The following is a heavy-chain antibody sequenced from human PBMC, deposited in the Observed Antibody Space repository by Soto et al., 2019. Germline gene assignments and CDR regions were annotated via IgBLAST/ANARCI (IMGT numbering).Heavy chain of an antibody. CDR3: ARAHYDFWSGYFATLDY. CDR2: IHYSGNT. J-gene: IGHJ4*02. V-gene: IGHV4-59*08. Sequence: PSETLSLTCTVSGGSISNYYWSWIRQPPGKGLEKIGYIHYSGNTKYNPSLKSRVTISADTSKDQFSLKLTSVTAADMAVYYCARAHYDFWSGYFATLDYWGQGTLVTVSS. CDR1: GGSISNYY. D-gene: IGHD3-3*01.